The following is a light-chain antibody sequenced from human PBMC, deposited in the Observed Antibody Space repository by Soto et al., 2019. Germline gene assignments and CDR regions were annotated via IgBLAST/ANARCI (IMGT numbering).Light chain of an antibody. V-gene: IGKV1-5*03. J-gene: IGKJ1*01. CDR2: EAS. CDR3: QQYADWPRT. CDR1: ENANGH. Sequence: IQMTQSPNTLSASVGDRVSIACRASENANGHLAWYQQKPGKAPKLLIYEASILESGVPSRFSGSGSGTEFTLTISSLQSGDFAVYYCQQYADWPRTFGQGTKVDIK.